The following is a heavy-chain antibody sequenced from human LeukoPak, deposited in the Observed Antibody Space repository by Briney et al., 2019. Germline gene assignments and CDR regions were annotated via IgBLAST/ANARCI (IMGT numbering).Heavy chain of an antibody. Sequence: GASVKVSCKASGYTFTSYGISWVRQAPGQGLEWMGWISAYNGNTNYAQKLQGRVTITTDTSTSTAYMELRSLRSDDTAVYYCARDLFGRGSGSYYGYWGQGTLVTVSS. V-gene: IGHV1-18*01. D-gene: IGHD3-10*01. CDR3: ARDLFGRGSGSYYGY. CDR2: ISAYNGNT. CDR1: GYTFTSYG. J-gene: IGHJ4*02.